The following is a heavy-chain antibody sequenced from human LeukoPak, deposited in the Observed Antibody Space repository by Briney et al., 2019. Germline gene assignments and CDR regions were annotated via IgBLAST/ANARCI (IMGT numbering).Heavy chain of an antibody. Sequence: PSETLSLTCTVSGGSISSSSYYWGWIRQPPGKGLEWIGSIYHSGSTYYSPSLKSRVTISVDTSKNQFSLKLSSVTAADTAVYYCASLSGPGSFWGQGTLVTVSS. CDR2: IYHSGST. J-gene: IGHJ4*02. D-gene: IGHD7-27*01. V-gene: IGHV4-39*07. CDR3: ASLSGPGSF. CDR1: GGSISSSSYY.